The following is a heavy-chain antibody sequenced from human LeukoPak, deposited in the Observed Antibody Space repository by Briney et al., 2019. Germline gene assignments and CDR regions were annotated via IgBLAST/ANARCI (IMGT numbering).Heavy chain of an antibody. CDR1: RDSVSRTDGG. CDR3: ARGGLVRGSINSFIAFDV. V-gene: IGHV6-1*01. J-gene: IGHJ3*01. Sequence: SQTLSLTCAISRDSVSRTDGGWNWIRQSPSRGLEWLGRTYYRSKWYYDDALSVESRITIKPDTSKNQLTLQLNSVTPEDTALYFCARGGLVRGSINSFIAFDVWGQGIMVTVSS. CDR2: TYYRSKWYY. D-gene: IGHD3-10*01.